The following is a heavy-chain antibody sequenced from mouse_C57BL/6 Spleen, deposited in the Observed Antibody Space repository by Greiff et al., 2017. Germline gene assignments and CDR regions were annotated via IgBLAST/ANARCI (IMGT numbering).Heavy chain of an antibody. D-gene: IGHD2-4*01. CDR2: IWGVGST. CDR1: GFSLTSYG. Sequence: VKLQESGPGLVAPSQSLSITCTVSGFSLTSYGVDWVRQSPGKGLEWLGVIWGVGSTNYNSALKSRLSISKDNSKSQVFLKMNSLQTDDTAMYYCASDDYDGPFAYWGQGTLVTVSA. CDR3: ASDDYDGPFAY. J-gene: IGHJ3*01. V-gene: IGHV2-6*01.